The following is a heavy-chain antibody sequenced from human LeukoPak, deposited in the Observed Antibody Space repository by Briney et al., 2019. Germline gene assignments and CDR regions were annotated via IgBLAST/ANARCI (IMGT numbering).Heavy chain of an antibody. D-gene: IGHD3-22*01. J-gene: IGHJ4*02. V-gene: IGHV3-33*01. Sequence: GGSLRLSCAASGFTFSSYGMHWVRQAPGKGLEWVAVIWYDGSNKYYADSVKGRFTISRDSSKNTLYLQMNSLRAEDTAVYYCARDDRSGYYFDYWGQGTLVTVSS. CDR1: GFTFSSYG. CDR2: IWYDGSNK. CDR3: ARDDRSGYYFDY.